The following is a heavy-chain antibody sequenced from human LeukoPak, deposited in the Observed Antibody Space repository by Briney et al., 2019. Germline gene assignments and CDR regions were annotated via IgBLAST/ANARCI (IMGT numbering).Heavy chain of an antibody. J-gene: IGHJ4*02. CDR1: GFTFSSYS. CDR3: ARDEDYDILTGYYIPRHFDY. D-gene: IGHD3-9*01. Sequence: GGSLRLSCAASGFTFSSYSMNWVRQAPGKGLEWVSSISSSSSYIYYADSVKGRFTISRDNAKNSLYLQMNSPRAEDTAVYYCARDEDYDILTGYYIPRHFDYWGQGTLVTVSS. CDR2: ISSSSSYI. V-gene: IGHV3-21*01.